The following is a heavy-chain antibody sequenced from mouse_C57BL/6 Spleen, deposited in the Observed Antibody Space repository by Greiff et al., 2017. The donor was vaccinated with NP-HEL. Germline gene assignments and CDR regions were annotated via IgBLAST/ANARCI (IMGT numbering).Heavy chain of an antibody. Sequence: QVQLQQSGAELARPGASVKMSCKASGYTFTSYTMHWVKQRPGQGLEWIGYINPSSGYTKYNQKFKDKATLTADKSSSTAYMQLSSLTSEDSAVYYCAGSGTVVYFDYWGQGTTLTVSS. D-gene: IGHD1-1*01. CDR2: INPSSGYT. V-gene: IGHV1-4*01. J-gene: IGHJ2*01. CDR3: AGSGTVVYFDY. CDR1: GYTFTSYT.